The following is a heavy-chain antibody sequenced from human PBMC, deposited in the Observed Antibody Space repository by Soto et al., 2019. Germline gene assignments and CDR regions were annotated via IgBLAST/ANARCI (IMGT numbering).Heavy chain of an antibody. CDR1: GGTFSSYA. V-gene: IGHV1-69*01. CDR3: ARDGRGATVTTSYWYFDL. J-gene: IGHJ2*01. CDR2: IIPIFGTA. D-gene: IGHD4-17*01. Sequence: QVQLVQSGAEVKKPGSSVKVSCKASGGTFSSYAISWVRQAPGQGLEWMGGIIPIFGTANYAQKFQGRVTITADESTSTAYMELSSLRSEDTVVYYCARDGRGATVTTSYWYFDLWGRGTLVTVSS.